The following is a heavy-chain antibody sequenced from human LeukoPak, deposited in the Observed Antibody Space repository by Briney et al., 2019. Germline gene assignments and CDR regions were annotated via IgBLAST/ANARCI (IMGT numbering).Heavy chain of an antibody. J-gene: IGHJ5*02. D-gene: IGHD6-13*01. CDR2: MNPNSGNT. V-gene: IGHV1-8*03. Sequence: ASVKVSCKASGYTFTSYDINWVRQATGQGLEWMGWMNPNSGNTGYAQKFQGRVTITRNTSISTAYMELSSLRSEDTAVYYCAREYSSSWYDSWFDPWGQGTLVTVSS. CDR3: AREYSSSWYDSWFDP. CDR1: GYTFTSYD.